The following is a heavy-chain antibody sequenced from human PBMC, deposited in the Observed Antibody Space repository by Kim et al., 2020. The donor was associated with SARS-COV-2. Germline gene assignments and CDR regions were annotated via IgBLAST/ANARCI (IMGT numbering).Heavy chain of an antibody. V-gene: IGHV3-21*01. Sequence: GGSLRLSCAASGLTFSSYSMNWVRQAPGKGLEWVSSISSSSSYIYYADSVKGRFTISRDNAKNSLYLQMNSLRAEDTAVYYCARDWGVYGTGTTGFDYWGQGTLVTVSS. J-gene: IGHJ4*02. CDR1: GLTFSSYS. CDR2: ISSSSSYI. CDR3: ARDWGVYGTGTTGFDY. D-gene: IGHD1-1*01.